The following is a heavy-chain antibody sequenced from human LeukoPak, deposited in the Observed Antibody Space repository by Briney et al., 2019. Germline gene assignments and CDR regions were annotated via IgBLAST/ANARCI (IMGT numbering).Heavy chain of an antibody. CDR2: INPNSGGT. CDR1: GYTFTGYY. J-gene: IGHJ5*02. CDR3: ARDGAVTTGWFDP. D-gene: IGHD4-17*01. Sequence: GASVKVSCKASGYTFTGYYMHWVRQAPGQGLEWMGWINPNSGGTNYAQKFQGRVTMTRDTSICTAYMELSRLRSDDTAVYYCARDGAVTTGWFDPWGQGTLVTVSS. V-gene: IGHV1-2*02.